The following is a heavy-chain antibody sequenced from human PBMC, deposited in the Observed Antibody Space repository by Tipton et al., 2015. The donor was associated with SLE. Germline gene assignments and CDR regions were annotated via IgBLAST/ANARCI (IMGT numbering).Heavy chain of an antibody. Sequence: TLSLTCSVSGGSISSGIYSWNWIRQPPGKGLEWIGYIYYSGSTNYNPSLKGRVTISLDESKNQFSLKLSSVTAADTAVYYCATSVVTHYYYGMDVWGQGTTVTVSS. CDR2: IYYSGST. CDR1: GGSISSGIYS. V-gene: IGHV4-61*01. CDR3: ATSVVTHYYYGMDV. J-gene: IGHJ6*02. D-gene: IGHD4-23*01.